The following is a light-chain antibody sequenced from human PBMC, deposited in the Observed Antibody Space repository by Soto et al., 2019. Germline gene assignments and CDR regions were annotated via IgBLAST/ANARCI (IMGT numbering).Light chain of an antibody. V-gene: IGKV3-20*01. CDR1: QSVSNNY. CDR3: QQYGSSPPHT. CDR2: GSS. Sequence: EVVLTQSPGTLSLSPGERATVSCRASQSVSNNYVAWYQQNPGQAPRLLIFGSSHRATGIPDRLSGSGSGSDFTLTISRLEPEDFAVYFCQQYGSSPPHTFGQGTNLEVE. J-gene: IGKJ2*01.